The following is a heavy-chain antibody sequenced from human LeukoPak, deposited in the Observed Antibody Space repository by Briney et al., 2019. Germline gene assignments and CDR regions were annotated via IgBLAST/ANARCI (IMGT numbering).Heavy chain of an antibody. Sequence: ASMKVSCKASGGIFRNYAISWVRQAPGQGLEWMGRIIPIFGTANYAQKFQGRVTITTDESTSTAYMELSSLRSEDTAVYYCAREFMRFSVKSLLYDSSGYSDYWGQGTLVTVSS. J-gene: IGHJ4*02. CDR3: AREFMRFSVKSLLYDSSGYSDY. D-gene: IGHD3-22*01. CDR1: GGIFRNYA. CDR2: IIPIFGTA. V-gene: IGHV1-69*05.